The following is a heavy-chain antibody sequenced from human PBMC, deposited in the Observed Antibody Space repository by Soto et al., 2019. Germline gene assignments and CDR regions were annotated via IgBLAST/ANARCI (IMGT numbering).Heavy chain of an antibody. CDR3: AKYRGGSSSKGNWFDP. Sequence: GGSLRLSCAASGFTFSSYAMSWVRQAPGKGLEWVSAISGSGGSTYYADSVKGRFTISRDNSKNTLYLQMNSLRAEDTAVYYCAKYRGGSSSKGNWFDPWGQGTLVTVSS. CDR2: ISGSGGST. CDR1: GFTFSSYA. D-gene: IGHD6-6*01. V-gene: IGHV3-23*01. J-gene: IGHJ5*02.